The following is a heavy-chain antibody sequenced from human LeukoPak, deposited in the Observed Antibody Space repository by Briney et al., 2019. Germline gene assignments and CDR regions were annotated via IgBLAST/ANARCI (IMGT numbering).Heavy chain of an antibody. Sequence: SETLSLTCTVSGASISSFHWSWIRQSPGKGLEWIGNIYYSGTTNYNPSLKSRVSLSVDTSEKQFSLKLSSVTAADTAVYYCARCRRGLPDVWGQGTTVTVSS. V-gene: IGHV4-59*01. CDR2: IYYSGTT. J-gene: IGHJ6*02. CDR1: GASISSFH. CDR3: ARCRRGLPDV.